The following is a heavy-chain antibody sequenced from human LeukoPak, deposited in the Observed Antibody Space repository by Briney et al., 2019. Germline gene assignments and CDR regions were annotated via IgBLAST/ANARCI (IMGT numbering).Heavy chain of an antibody. V-gene: IGHV1-2*02. J-gene: IGHJ5*02. Sequence: ASVKVSCKASGYTFTDYYMHWVRQAPGRGVEWMGWVNPNSGGTSYAKKFQGRVSMTRDTSINKAPMEPRTLPYDHPGVYYCARLFLEWSKKHDPWGQGTLVTVSS. CDR2: VNPNSGGT. CDR1: GYTFTDYY. D-gene: IGHD3-3*01. CDR3: ARLFLEWSKKHDP.